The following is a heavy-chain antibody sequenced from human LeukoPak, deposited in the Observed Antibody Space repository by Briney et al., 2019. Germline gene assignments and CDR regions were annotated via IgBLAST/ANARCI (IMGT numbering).Heavy chain of an antibody. Sequence: LSLTCTVSGGSISSYYWSWVRQTPGKGLEWVTLISYDGYDKSYADSVRGRFTISRDNSKNTLYLQMDSLRSEDTAVYYCARDFFPIVDSSWYEIGYWGQGTLVTVSS. D-gene: IGHD6-13*01. J-gene: IGHJ4*02. CDR3: ARDFFPIVDSSWYEIGY. CDR2: ISYDGYDK. CDR1: GGSISSYY. V-gene: IGHV3-30-3*01.